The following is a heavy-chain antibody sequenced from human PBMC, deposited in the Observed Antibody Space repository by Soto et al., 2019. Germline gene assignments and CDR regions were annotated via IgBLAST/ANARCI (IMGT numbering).Heavy chain of an antibody. V-gene: IGHV5-51*01. CDR2: IYPGDSDT. J-gene: IGHJ4*02. CDR3: ARYYRRYFEWLQGDFDY. CDR1: GNSFNNW. D-gene: IGHD3-9*01. Sequence: PGESLKISCKGLGNSFNNWIGWVRQMPGKGLEWVGIIYPGDSDTRYSPSFQGQVTISADKSISTAYLQWSSLKPSDSAMYYCARYYRRYFEWLQGDFDYWGQGTLVTVS.